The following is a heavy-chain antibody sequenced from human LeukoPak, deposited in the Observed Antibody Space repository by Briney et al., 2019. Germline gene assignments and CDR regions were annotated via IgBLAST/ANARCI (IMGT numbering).Heavy chain of an antibody. D-gene: IGHD3-22*01. V-gene: IGHV1-69*13. J-gene: IGHJ4*02. CDR3: AKALGYYPIHY. CDR1: GYTFTGYY. CDR2: IIPIFGTT. Sequence: GASVKVSCKASGYTFTGYYMHWVRQAPGQGLEWMGGIIPIFGTTNYAQKFQGRVTITADESTSTAYMELSSLRAEDTAVYYCAKALGYYPIHYWGQGTLVTVSS.